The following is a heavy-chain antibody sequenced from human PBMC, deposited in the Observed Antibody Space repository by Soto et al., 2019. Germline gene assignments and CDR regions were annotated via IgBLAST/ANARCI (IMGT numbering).Heavy chain of an antibody. CDR2: ISPFDGNT. Sequence: QVQLVQSGTEVKKPGASVKISCKTSGYTFTNYGISWVRQAPGQGLEWMGWISPFDGNTNYAQNFQVRVTLTTDTSTRTAYMEVSSLRSDDTAVYFCAREVNYYDSSGYPANCSSLLPDSDYWGQGTLVTVSS. J-gene: IGHJ4*02. CDR1: GYTFTNYG. V-gene: IGHV1-18*01. D-gene: IGHD3-22*01. CDR3: AREVNYYDSSGYPANCSSLLPDSDY.